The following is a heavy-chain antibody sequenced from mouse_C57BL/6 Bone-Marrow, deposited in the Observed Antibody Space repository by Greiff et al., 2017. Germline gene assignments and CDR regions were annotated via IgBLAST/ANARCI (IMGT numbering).Heavy chain of an antibody. J-gene: IGHJ3*01. Sequence: QVQLQQSGPGLVQPSQSLSITCTVSGFSLTSYGVHWVRQSPGKGLEWLGVIGSGGSSDYNAAFISKLSISKDNSKSKVFFKMNSLQADDTAIYYCARNSFITTVVPFAYWGQGTLVTVSA. CDR1: GFSLTSYG. CDR2: IGSGGSS. D-gene: IGHD1-1*01. CDR3: ARNSFITTVVPFAY. V-gene: IGHV2-2*01.